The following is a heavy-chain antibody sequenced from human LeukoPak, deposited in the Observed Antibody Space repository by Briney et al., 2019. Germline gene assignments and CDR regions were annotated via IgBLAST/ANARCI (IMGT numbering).Heavy chain of an antibody. CDR3: ARDLYYDILTGYPNYMDV. CDR1: GFTFSSYG. CDR2: IRNDGRNK. V-gene: IGHV3-30*02. D-gene: IGHD3-9*01. Sequence: GGSLRLSCGAPGFTFSSYGMHWVRQAPGKGLEWVAFIRNDGRNKYYADSVKGRFTISRDNSKNTLYLQMNSLRAEDTAVYYCARDLYYDILTGYPNYMDVWGKGTTVTISS. J-gene: IGHJ6*03.